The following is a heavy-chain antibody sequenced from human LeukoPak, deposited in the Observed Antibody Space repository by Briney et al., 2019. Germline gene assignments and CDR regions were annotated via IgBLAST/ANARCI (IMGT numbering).Heavy chain of an antibody. D-gene: IGHD3-3*01. J-gene: IGHJ5*02. V-gene: IGHV1-69*04. CDR1: GYTFTGYY. Sequence: GASVKVSCKASGYTFTGYYMHWVRQAPGQGLEWMGRIIPILGIANYAQKFQGRVTITADKSTSTAYMELSSLRSEDTAVYYCARDLYYDFWSGYYNNWFDPWGQGTLVTVSS. CDR2: IIPILGIA. CDR3: ARDLYYDFWSGYYNNWFDP.